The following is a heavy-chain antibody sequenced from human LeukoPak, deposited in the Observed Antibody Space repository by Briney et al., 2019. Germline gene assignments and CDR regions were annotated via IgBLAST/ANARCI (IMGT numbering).Heavy chain of an antibody. CDR3: ARQVWCSGGSCDTGLGWSDP. Sequence: GASVKVSCKASGYTFSAYYMNWVRQAPGQGLEWMGWINPKSGGTKYAQKFQGRVTMTRDSSIKTAYMELSSLTSDDTAVYYCARQVWCSGGSCDTGLGWSDPWGQGTLVTVSS. D-gene: IGHD2-8*02. CDR1: GYTFSAYY. J-gene: IGHJ5*02. CDR2: INPKSGGT. V-gene: IGHV1-2*02.